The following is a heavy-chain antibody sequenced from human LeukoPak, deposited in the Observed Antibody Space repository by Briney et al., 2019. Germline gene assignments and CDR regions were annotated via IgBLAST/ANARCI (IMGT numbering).Heavy chain of an antibody. CDR3: ARERGWTRQFDY. CDR1: GGSINNYY. Sequence: SETLSLTCTVSGGSINNYYWSWIRQFPGKGLEWIGNVYYRGSTNYNPSLKSRVSISVDTSKKEFSLTLRSVTAADTAVYYCARERGWTRQFDYWGQGARVTVSS. V-gene: IGHV4-59*01. D-gene: IGHD6-19*01. CDR2: VYYRGST. J-gene: IGHJ4*02.